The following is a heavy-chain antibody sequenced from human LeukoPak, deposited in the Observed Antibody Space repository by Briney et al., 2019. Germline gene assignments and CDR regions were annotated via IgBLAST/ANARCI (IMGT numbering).Heavy chain of an antibody. Sequence: QSGRSLRLSCAASGSTFSSYGMHWVRQAPGKGLEWVAVISYDGSNKYYADSVKGRFTISRDNSKNTLYLQMNSLRAEDTAVYYCARVFSGKYSGYDDDYWGQGTLVTVSS. D-gene: IGHD5-12*01. V-gene: IGHV3-30*03. CDR2: ISYDGSNK. J-gene: IGHJ4*02. CDR1: GSTFSSYG. CDR3: ARVFSGKYSGYDDDY.